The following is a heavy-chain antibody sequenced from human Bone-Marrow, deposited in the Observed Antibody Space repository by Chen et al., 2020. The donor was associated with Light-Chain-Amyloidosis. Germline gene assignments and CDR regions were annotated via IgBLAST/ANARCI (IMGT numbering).Heavy chain of an antibody. D-gene: IGHD1-1*01. Sequence: EVQLVESGGGLVQPGRSLRLSCAASGFTFNDYAMYCVRQGPGKGLEWVSGISSNSGSIGYADSVKGRFSISRDNAKNYLHLQMNSLRPEDTALYYCVKSLIPSRYLYHYYMDVWGKGTTVIVSS. CDR3: VKSLIPSRYLYHYYMDV. J-gene: IGHJ6*03. CDR1: GFTFNDYA. CDR2: ISSNSGSI. V-gene: IGHV3-9*01.